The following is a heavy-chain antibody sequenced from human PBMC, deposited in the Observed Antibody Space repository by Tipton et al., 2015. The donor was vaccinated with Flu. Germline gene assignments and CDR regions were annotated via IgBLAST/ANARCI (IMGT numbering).Heavy chain of an antibody. CDR2: IYYSGST. Sequence: TLSLTCTVSGGSISSYYWSWIRQPPGKGLEWIGYIYYSGSTNYNPSLKSRVTISVDTSKNQFSLKLSSVTAADTAVYYCARVCDPRIRYFDLLGRGTLVTVSS. CDR1: GGSISSYY. J-gene: IGHJ2*01. V-gene: IGHV4-59*01. D-gene: IGHD3-10*01. CDR3: ARVCDPRIRYFDL.